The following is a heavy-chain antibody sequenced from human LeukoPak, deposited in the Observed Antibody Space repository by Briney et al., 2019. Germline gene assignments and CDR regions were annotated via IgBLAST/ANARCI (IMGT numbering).Heavy chain of an antibody. J-gene: IGHJ4*02. CDR1: GFTVSSNY. V-gene: IGHV3-66*01. Sequence: GGSLRLSCAVSGFTVSSNYMIRVRQAPAKGLEWVSVIYGGGSTYYADSVKGRFTISRDNSKNTLYLQMNSLRAEDTALYYCAKAMGRTAVTANDYWGLGTLLTVSS. D-gene: IGHD2-21*02. CDR2: IYGGGST. CDR3: AKAMGRTAVTANDY.